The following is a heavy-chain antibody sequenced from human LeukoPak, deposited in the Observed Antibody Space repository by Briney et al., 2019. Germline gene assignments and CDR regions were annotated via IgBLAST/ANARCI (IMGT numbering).Heavy chain of an antibody. CDR3: ARRQGCSSTSCPPDS. CDR1: GYSFTTYW. D-gene: IGHD2-2*01. V-gene: IGHV5-51*01. J-gene: IGHJ4*02. CDR2: IYPGDSDT. Sequence: HGESLKISCRGSGYSFTTYWIGWVRQMPGKGLEWMGIIYPGDSDTRYSPSFQGQVTMSADKSINTAYLQWSSLKASGTAMYYCARRQGCSSTSCPPDSWGQGTLVTVSS.